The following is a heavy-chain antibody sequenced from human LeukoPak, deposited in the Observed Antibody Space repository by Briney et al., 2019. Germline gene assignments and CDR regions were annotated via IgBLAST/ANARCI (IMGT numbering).Heavy chain of an antibody. Sequence: EASVKVSCKASGYTFTGYYMHWVRQAPGQGLEWMGIINPSGGSTSYAQKFQVRVTMTRDMSTSTVYMELSSLRSEDTAVYYCARGPSEYSSSSDTLDVWGQGTMVTVSS. D-gene: IGHD6-6*01. V-gene: IGHV1-46*01. CDR1: GYTFTGYY. CDR3: ARGPSEYSSSSDTLDV. CDR2: INPSGGST. J-gene: IGHJ3*01.